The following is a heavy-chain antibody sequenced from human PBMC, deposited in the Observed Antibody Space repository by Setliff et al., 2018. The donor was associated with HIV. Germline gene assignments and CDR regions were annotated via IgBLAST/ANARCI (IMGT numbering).Heavy chain of an antibody. CDR3: ARGRVLRGYYYYYMDV. CDR2: IIPILGIA. Sequence: SVKVSCKASGGTFSSYAISWVRQAPGQGLEWMGGIIPILGIANYAQKFQGRVAITADKSTSTAYMELSSLRSEDTAVYYCARGRVLRGYYYYYMDVWGKGTTVTVSS. D-gene: IGHD3-3*01. CDR1: GGTFSSYA. J-gene: IGHJ6*03. V-gene: IGHV1-69*10.